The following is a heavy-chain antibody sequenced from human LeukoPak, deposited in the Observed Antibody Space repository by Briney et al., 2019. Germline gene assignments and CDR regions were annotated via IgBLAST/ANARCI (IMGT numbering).Heavy chain of an antibody. J-gene: IGHJ6*03. V-gene: IGHV3-30*02. D-gene: IGHD3-3*01. Sequence: GGSLRLSCAASGFTFSSYGMHWVRQAPGKGLEWVAFIRYDGSNKYYADSVKGRFTISRDNSKNTLYLQMNSLRAEDTAVYYCAKAIRYYYHMDVWGKGTTVTVSS. CDR2: IRYDGSNK. CDR3: AKAIRYYYHMDV. CDR1: GFTFSSYG.